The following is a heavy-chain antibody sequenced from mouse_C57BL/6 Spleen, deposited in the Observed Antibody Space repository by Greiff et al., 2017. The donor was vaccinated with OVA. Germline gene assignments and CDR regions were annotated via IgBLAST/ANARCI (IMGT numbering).Heavy chain of an antibody. J-gene: IGHJ2*01. CDR3: TRGAYYYGSISYYFDY. CDR2: ISSGGDYI. Sequence: EVKVEESGEGLVKPGGSLKLSCAASGFTFSSYAMSWVRQTPEKRLEWVAYISSGGDYIYYADTVKGRFTISRDNARNTLYLQMSSLKSEDTAMYYCTRGAYYYGSISYYFDYWGQGTTLTVSS. CDR1: GFTFSSYA. V-gene: IGHV5-9-1*02. D-gene: IGHD1-1*01.